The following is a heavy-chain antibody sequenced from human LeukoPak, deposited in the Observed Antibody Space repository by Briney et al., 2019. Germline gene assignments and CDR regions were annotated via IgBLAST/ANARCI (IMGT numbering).Heavy chain of an antibody. CDR3: ARDQYYDSSYGAFDI. V-gene: IGHV4-31*03. D-gene: IGHD3-22*01. Sequence: SETLSLTCTVSGGSISSGGYDWSWIRQHPGKGPEWIGYIYYSGSTYYNPSLKSRVTISVDTSKNQFSLKLSSVTAADTAVYYCARDQYYDSSYGAFDIWGQGTMVTVSS. J-gene: IGHJ3*02. CDR1: GGSISSGGYD. CDR2: IYYSGST.